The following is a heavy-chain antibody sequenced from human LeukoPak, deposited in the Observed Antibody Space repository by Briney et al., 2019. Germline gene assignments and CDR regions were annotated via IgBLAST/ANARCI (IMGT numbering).Heavy chain of an antibody. CDR2: IYTSGST. CDR3: ARAYYDSSGYYYFWGNDAFDI. V-gene: IGHV4-38-2*02. D-gene: IGHD3-22*01. Sequence: SETLSLTCTVSGYSISSGYYWGWIRQPPGKGLEWIGRIYTSGSTNYNPSLKSRVTISVDTSKNQFSLKLSSVTAADTAVYYCARAYYDSSGYYYFWGNDAFDIWGQGTMVTVSS. J-gene: IGHJ3*02. CDR1: GYSISSGYY.